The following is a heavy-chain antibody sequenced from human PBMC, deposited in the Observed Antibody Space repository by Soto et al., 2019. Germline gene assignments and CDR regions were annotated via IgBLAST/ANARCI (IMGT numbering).Heavy chain of an antibody. CDR2: IYYTGST. D-gene: IGHD3-3*01. Sequence: SETLSLTCIVSGGSISSNYWSWIRQPPGKGLEWIGYIYYTGSTNFNPSLKNRVIISVDTSKNQFSLKLSSVTAAGTAVYYCARSYPNTIFGVVPSRGLDVWGQGTTVTAP. CDR1: GGSISSNY. CDR3: ARSYPNTIFGVVPSRGLDV. V-gene: IGHV4-59*01. J-gene: IGHJ6*02.